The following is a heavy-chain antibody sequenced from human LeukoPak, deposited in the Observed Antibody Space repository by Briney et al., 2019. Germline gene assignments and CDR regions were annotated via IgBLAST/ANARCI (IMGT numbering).Heavy chain of an antibody. CDR2: IIPIFGTA. J-gene: IGHJ4*02. CDR3: ARDVTVGYNSGWYDY. Sequence: SVTVSCKASGGTFSSYAISWVRQAPGQGLEWMGGIIPIFGTANYAQKFQGRVTITADESTSTAYMELSSLRSEDTAVYYCARDVTVGYNSGWYDYWGQATLVTVSS. V-gene: IGHV1-69*01. CDR1: GGTFSSYA. D-gene: IGHD6-19*01.